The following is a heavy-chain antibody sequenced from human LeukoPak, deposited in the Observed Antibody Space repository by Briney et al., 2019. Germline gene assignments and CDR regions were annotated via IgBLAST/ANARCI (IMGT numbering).Heavy chain of an antibody. J-gene: IGHJ4*02. D-gene: IGHD3-9*01. CDR2: ISDGGGMT. CDR3: AKSPSVVDNWTGYHPMYFFDF. CDR1: GFIFSNYG. Sequence: PGGSLRLSCVGSGFIFSNYGMSWVRQAPGKGLEWVAGISDGGGMTYYADSVKGRFTISRDKSKNTLYLQINSLRAEDTAKYYCAKSPSVVDNWTGYHPMYFFDFWGQGTLVTVSS. V-gene: IGHV3-23*01.